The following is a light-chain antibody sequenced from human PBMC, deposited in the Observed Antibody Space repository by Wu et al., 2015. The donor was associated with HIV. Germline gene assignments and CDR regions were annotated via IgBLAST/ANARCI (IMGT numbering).Light chain of an antibody. Sequence: EIVMTQSPATLSVSLGKRATLSCRASQSVSSNLAWYQQKPGQAPRLLIYGVSTRATGIPARFSGSGSVTEFTLTISSMQSEDFAVYYCQQYDKWPPWTFGQGTKGGNQT. CDR1: QSVSSN. J-gene: IGKJ1*01. CDR3: QQYDKWPPWT. V-gene: IGKV3-15*01. CDR2: GVS.